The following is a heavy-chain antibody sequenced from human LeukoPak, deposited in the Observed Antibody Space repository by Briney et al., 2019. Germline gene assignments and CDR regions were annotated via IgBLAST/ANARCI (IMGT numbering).Heavy chain of an antibody. V-gene: IGHV1-24*01. CDR1: GYTLTELS. J-gene: IGHJ4*02. Sequence: ASVKVSCKVSGYTLTELSMHWVRQAPGKGLEWMGGFDPEDGETIYAQKFQGRVTMTEDTSTDTAYMELSSLRSEDTAVYYCARDEVRGYSYGSTGYYFDYWGQGTLVTVSS. CDR3: ARDEVRGYSYGSTGYYFDY. CDR2: FDPEDGET. D-gene: IGHD5-18*01.